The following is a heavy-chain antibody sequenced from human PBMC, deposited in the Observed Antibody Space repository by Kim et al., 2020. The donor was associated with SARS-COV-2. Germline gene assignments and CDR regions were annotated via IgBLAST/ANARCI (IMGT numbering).Heavy chain of an antibody. Sequence: GGSLRLSCAASGFTVSSNYMSWVRQAPGKGLEWVSVIYSGGSTYYADSVKGRLTISRHNSKNTLYLQMNSLRAEDTAAYYCARVLGITMVREPYYFDYWGQGTLVTVSS. CDR2: IYSGGST. V-gene: IGHV3-53*04. CDR3: ARVLGITMVREPYYFDY. CDR1: GFTVSSNY. J-gene: IGHJ4*02. D-gene: IGHD3-10*01.